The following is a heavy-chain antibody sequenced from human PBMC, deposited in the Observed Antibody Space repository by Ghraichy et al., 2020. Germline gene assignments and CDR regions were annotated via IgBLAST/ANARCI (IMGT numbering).Heavy chain of an antibody. CDR3: ARGHNSAFDI. CDR2: TYYESTCYN. V-gene: IGHV6-1*01. CDR1: GDSVSSNNVA. D-gene: IGHD2/OR15-2a*01. J-gene: IGHJ3*02. Sequence: SQTLSLTCAIPGDSVSSNNVAWNWIRQSPSRGLEWLGRTYYESTCYNDYALSVRSRITVNPDTSKNQISLQLNSLTPEDTAVYYCARGHNSAFDIWGHGTMFTVSS.